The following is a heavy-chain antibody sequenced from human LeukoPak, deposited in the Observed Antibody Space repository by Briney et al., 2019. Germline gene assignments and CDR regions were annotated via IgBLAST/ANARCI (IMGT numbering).Heavy chain of an antibody. CDR1: GYTFTGHY. D-gene: IGHD6-13*01. CDR3: AREVGYSSSWYGRFDP. J-gene: IGHJ5*01. CDR2: INPNSGGT. V-gene: IGHV1-2*06. Sequence: ASVKVSCKASGYTFTGHYMHWVRRAPGQGLEWMGRINPNSGGTNYAQKFQGRVTMTRDTSISTAYMELTRLRYDDTAMYYCAREVGYSSSWYGRFDPWGQGTLVTVSS.